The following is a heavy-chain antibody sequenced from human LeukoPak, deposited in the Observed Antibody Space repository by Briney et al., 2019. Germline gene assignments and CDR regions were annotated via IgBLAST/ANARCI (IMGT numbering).Heavy chain of an antibody. CDR2: ISSSSNTI. J-gene: IGHJ4*02. Sequence: PGGSLRLSCAASGFTFRSYSMNWVRQAPGKGLEWVSYISSSSNTIYYADSVKGRFTISRDNAKNSLFLQMNSLRDEDTAVYYCARVSSGWFYYFDYWGQGTLVTVSS. V-gene: IGHV3-48*02. CDR3: ARVSSGWFYYFDY. CDR1: GFTFRSYS. D-gene: IGHD6-19*01.